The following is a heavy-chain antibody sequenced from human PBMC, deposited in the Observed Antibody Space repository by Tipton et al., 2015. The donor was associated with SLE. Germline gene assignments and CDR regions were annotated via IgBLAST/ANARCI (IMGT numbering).Heavy chain of an antibody. V-gene: IGHV4-59*01. CDR3: TRTFPYGGFDP. CDR1: GGSISSYY. Sequence: LACTVSGGSISSYYWSWIRQPPGKGLEWIGYIYYSGSTNYKPSLKSRVTISVETSKNQFSLKLSSVTAADTAVYYCTRTFPYGGFDPWGQGTLVTVSS. J-gene: IGHJ5*02. D-gene: IGHD4-23*01. CDR2: IYYSGST.